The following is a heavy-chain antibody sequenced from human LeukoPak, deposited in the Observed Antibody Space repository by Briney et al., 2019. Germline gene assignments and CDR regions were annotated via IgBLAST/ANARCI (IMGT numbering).Heavy chain of an antibody. D-gene: IGHD2-15*01. CDR1: GFTFNTYA. CDR2: IWYNGGDK. V-gene: IGHV3-33*01. CDR3: GRVGCTGGNCKPYAYYATDV. Sequence: GGSLRLSCAASGFTFNTYAMHWVRQAPGEGLEWVAIIWYNGGDKYYADSVRGRFAISRDNSKDTLYLQMNSLRVEDTAMYYCGRVGCTGGNCKPYAYYATDVWGQGTTVTVSS. J-gene: IGHJ6*02.